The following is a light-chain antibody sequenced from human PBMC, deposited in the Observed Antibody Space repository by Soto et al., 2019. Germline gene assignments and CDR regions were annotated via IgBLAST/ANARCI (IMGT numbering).Light chain of an antibody. CDR2: DVS. J-gene: IGLJ1*01. CDR3: CSYAGIYTSRV. V-gene: IGLV2-11*01. CDR1: SSDVGGYNF. Sequence: QSALTQPRSVSGSPGQSVTISCTGTSSDVGGYNFVSWYQQHPGKAPKLMIYDVSKRPSGVPDRFSGSKSGNTASLTISGLQAEDEADYYCCSYAGIYTSRVFGTGTKLTVL.